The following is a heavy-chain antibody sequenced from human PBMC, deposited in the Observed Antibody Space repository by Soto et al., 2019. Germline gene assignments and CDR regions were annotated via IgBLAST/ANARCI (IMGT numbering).Heavy chain of an antibody. CDR1: GYTFTSYA. CDR2: INAGNGNT. Sequence: ASVKVSCKASGYTFTSYAMHWVRQAPGQRLEWMGWINAGNGNTKYSQKFQGRVTITRDTSASTAYMELSSLRSEDTAVYYCARGRAEGGYYDSSGYYRPPDYWGK. V-gene: IGHV1-3*01. J-gene: IGHJ4*02. D-gene: IGHD3-22*01. CDR3: ARGRAEGGYYDSSGYYRPPDY.